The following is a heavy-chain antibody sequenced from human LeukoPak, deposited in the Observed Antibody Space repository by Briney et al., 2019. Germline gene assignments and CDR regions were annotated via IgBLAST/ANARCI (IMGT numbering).Heavy chain of an antibody. D-gene: IGHD3-22*01. CDR1: GYTFTNYY. CDR3: ARGYDDTSGYSLDF. V-gene: IGHV1-46*01. Sequence: ASVKVSCKASGYTFTNYYMYWVRQAPGQGLEWMGIINPSSGSTTYAQRFQGRVTMTSDTSTSTVYMELSSLRFEATAVYYCARGYDDTSGYSLDFWGQGTLVTVSS. CDR2: INPSSGST. J-gene: IGHJ4*02.